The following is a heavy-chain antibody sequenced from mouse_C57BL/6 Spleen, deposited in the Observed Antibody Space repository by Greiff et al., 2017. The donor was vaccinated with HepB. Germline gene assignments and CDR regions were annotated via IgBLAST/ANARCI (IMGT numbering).Heavy chain of an antibody. V-gene: IGHV5-4*01. Sequence: EVQGVESGGGLVKPGGSLKLSCAASGFTFSSYAMSWVRQTPEKRLEWVATISDGGSYTYYPDNVKGRFTIYRDNAKNNLYLQMSHLKSEDTAMYYCARDYTTSSWCFAYWGQVTLVTVSA. D-gene: IGHD1-1*02. CDR3: ARDYTTSSWCFAY. CDR2: ISDGGSYT. CDR1: GFTFSSYA. J-gene: IGHJ3*01.